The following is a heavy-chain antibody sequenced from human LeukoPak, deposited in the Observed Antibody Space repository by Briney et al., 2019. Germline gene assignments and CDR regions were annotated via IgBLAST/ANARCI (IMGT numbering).Heavy chain of an antibody. CDR1: GFSFSIYF. Sequence: GGSLRLSCAASGFSFSIYFMNWVRQAPGKGLEWVSSISRTSEYIHYADSVRGRFAISRDNAKNSVYLQMNSLRAEDTAVYFWAGGGDFDYWGQGILVTVSA. CDR2: ISRTSEYI. J-gene: IGHJ4*02. CDR3: AGGGDFDY. V-gene: IGHV3-21*01. D-gene: IGHD3-16*01.